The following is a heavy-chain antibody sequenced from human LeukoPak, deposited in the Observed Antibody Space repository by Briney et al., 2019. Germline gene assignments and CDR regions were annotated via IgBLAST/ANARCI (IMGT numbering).Heavy chain of an antibody. CDR2: IWYDGSNK. V-gene: IGHV3-33*01. Sequence: GGSLRLSCAASGFTFSSYDMHWVRQAPGKGLEWVVVIWYDGSNKYFADSVKGRFTISRDNSKNTLYLQMNSLRAEDTAVYYCARDKRLSGSSTDDAFDIWGQGTVVTVSS. CDR3: ARDKRLSGSSTDDAFDI. J-gene: IGHJ3*02. D-gene: IGHD1-26*01. CDR1: GFTFSSYD.